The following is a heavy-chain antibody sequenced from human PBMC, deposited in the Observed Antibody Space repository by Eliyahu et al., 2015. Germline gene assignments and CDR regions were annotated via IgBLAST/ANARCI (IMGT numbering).Heavy chain of an antibody. CDR1: GGXXSSGGYX. V-gene: IGHV4-31*03. CDR2: XYYSXST. J-gene: IGHJ3*02. D-gene: IGHD3-10*01. Sequence: QVQLQESGPGLVKPSQTLSLTCTVSGGXXSSGGYXWSWXRQHPGKFLEWIGYXYYSXSTYYNPSLKSRVTISVDTSKNQFSLKLSSVTAADTAVYYCARWGVSLSAFDIWGQGTMVTVSS. CDR3: ARWGVSLSAFDI.